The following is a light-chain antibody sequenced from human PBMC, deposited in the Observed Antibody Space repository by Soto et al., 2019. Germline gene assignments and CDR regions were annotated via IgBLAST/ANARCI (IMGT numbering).Light chain of an antibody. J-gene: IGKJ5*01. CDR3: QQYNKWPPIT. CDR2: GAS. CDR1: QSVNSN. V-gene: IGKV3-15*01. Sequence: EIVITQSPSTLSVSPGERATLSCRASQSVNSNLAWYQQKPGQAPRLLIYGASTRATGIPARFSGSGSGTEFTLTISSLQSEDFAVYYCQQYNKWPPITFGQRTRLEIK.